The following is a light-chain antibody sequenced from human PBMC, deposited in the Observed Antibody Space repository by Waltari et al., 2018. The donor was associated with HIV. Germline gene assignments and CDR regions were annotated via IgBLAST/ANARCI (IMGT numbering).Light chain of an antibody. Sequence: SYELTQPPSVSVSPGQTARITCSGDALQKQYAYWYQQRPGQAPVLVMSKDSERPSGIPERFSGSSSGTTVTLTISGVQAEDEADYYCQSADSSGTWVFGGGTKLTVL. CDR1: ALQKQY. CDR3: QSADSSGTWV. CDR2: KDS. J-gene: IGLJ2*01. V-gene: IGLV3-25*03.